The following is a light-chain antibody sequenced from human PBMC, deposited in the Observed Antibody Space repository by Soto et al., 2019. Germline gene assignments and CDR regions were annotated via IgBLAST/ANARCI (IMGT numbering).Light chain of an antibody. CDR1: SSDVGGYNY. J-gene: IGLJ1*01. CDR3: SSYAGSNRG. CDR2: EVS. V-gene: IGLV2-8*01. Sequence: QSALTQPPSASGSPGQSVTISCTGTSSDVGGYNYVSWYQQHPGKAPKLMIYEVSKRPSGVPDRFSGSKSGNTASLTVSGLHADDEADYYCSSYAGSNRGFGTGTKLTVL.